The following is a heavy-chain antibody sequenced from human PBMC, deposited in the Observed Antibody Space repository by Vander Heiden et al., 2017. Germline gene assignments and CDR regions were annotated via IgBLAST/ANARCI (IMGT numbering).Heavy chain of an antibody. J-gene: IGHJ4*02. CDR2: ITYAGSNK. CDR3: ARDEDYAYYFDY. Sequence: VQLVESGVGVVQPGRSLSLSCAASGFTFSSSAMHWVRQAPGKGLEWVAVITYAGSNKYYADSVTGRFTISRDNSKNTLYLQMNSLRVEDTAVYYCARDEDYAYYFDYWGQGTLVTVSS. V-gene: IGHV3-30*01. D-gene: IGHD2-2*01. CDR1: GFTFSSSA.